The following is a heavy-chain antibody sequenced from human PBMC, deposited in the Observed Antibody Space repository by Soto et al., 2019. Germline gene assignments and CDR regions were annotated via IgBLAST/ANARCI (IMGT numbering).Heavy chain of an antibody. V-gene: IGHV3-15*07. CDR2: IKSKNDGGTT. CDR3: TTLTESVVTAIPPNFDY. J-gene: IGHJ4*02. Sequence: PGGSLRLSCAASGFTFSNAWMNWVRQAPGKGLEWVGRIKSKNDGGTTDYAAPVKGRFTISRDDSKNTLYLQMNSLKTEDTAVYYCTTLTESVVTAIPPNFDYWGQGTLVTVSS. CDR1: GFTFSNAW. D-gene: IGHD2-21*02.